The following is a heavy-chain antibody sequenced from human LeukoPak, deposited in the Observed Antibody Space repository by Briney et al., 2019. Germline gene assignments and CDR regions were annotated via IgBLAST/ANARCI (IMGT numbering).Heavy chain of an antibody. CDR2: IHHSGST. J-gene: IGHJ3*02. CDR1: GGSISSSSYY. CDR3: TRVVGLSPGPNIMIVVVMGAFDI. V-gene: IGHV4-39*07. D-gene: IGHD3-22*01. Sequence: PSETLSLTCTVSGGSISSSSYYWGWIRQPPGKGLEWIGEIHHSGSTNYNPFFKSRVTMSVDTSKNQFSLKLSSVTAADTAVYYCTRVVGLSPGPNIMIVVVMGAFDIWGQGTMVTVSS.